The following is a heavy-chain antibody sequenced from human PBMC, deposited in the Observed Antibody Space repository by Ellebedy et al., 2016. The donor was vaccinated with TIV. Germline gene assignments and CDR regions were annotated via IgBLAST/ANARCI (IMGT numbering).Heavy chain of an antibody. Sequence: ASVKVSXKASGHIFTSYGIHWVRQAPGQRPEWMGWINTGNGNTEYSQKLQGRVTITRDTSASTAYMELSSLVSEDTAVYYCATREWQDPVDVWGQGTTVTVSS. CDR2: INTGNGNT. CDR3: ATREWQDPVDV. J-gene: IGHJ6*02. D-gene: IGHD3-3*01. V-gene: IGHV1-3*04. CDR1: GHIFTSYG.